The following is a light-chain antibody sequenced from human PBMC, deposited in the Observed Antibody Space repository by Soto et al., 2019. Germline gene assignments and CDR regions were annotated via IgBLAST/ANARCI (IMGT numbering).Light chain of an antibody. CDR2: EGS. CDR1: SSDVGRSGP. CDR3: CSYVGARTYV. Sequence: QSALTQPASVSGSPGQSITISSSGSSSDVGRSGPVSWYQHHPGQVPKLIIYEGSRRPSGVSRRFSGSKTGNTASLTITGLQAEDEANYYCCSYVGARTYVFGTGTKVTVL. J-gene: IGLJ1*01. V-gene: IGLV2-23*01.